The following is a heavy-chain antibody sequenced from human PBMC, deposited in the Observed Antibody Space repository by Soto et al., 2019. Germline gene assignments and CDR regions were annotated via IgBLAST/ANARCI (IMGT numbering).Heavy chain of an antibody. CDR1: GGSIRSYY. CDR2: IYDGGST. Sequence: QVQLQESGPGLVKPSETLSLTCTVSGGSIRSYYGSWIRQPPGKGLEWIGYIYDGGSTNYNPSLKRRVTISVDTYTNQFSLKLSSVTAADTAVYYCARRSMIMGGYYFDDWGQGTLVTVSS. J-gene: IGHJ4*02. CDR3: ARRSMIMGGYYFDD. D-gene: IGHD3-16*01. V-gene: IGHV4-59*08.